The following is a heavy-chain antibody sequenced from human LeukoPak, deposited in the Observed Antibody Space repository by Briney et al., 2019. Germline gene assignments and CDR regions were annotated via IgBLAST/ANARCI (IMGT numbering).Heavy chain of an antibody. D-gene: IGHD5/OR15-5a*01. J-gene: IGHJ4*02. CDR1: GGSISSYY. CDR3: ATSTHSFDY. CDR2: IYYSGST. V-gene: IGHV4-59*01. Sequence: PSETLSLTCTVSGGSISSYYWSWIRQPPGKGLEWIGYIYYSGSTNYNPSLKSRVTISVDTSKNQFPLKLSSVTAADTAVYYCATSTHSFDYWGQGTLVTVSS.